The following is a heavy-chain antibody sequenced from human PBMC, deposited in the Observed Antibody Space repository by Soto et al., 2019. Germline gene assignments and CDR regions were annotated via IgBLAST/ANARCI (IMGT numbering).Heavy chain of an antibody. Sequence: SETLSLTCAVYGGSFSGYYWSWIRQPPGKGLEWIGEINHSGSTNYNPSLKSRVTISVDTSKNQFSLKLSSVTAADTAVYYCAGRTYYYDSSGYLFDYWGQGTLVTVSS. CDR2: INHSGST. CDR3: AGRTYYYDSSGYLFDY. CDR1: GGSFSGYY. D-gene: IGHD3-22*01. J-gene: IGHJ4*02. V-gene: IGHV4-34*01.